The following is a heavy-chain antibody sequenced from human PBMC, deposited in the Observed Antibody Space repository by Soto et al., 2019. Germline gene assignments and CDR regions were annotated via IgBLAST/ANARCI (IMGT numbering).Heavy chain of an antibody. CDR3: ARDGEVFWSGYKYYSGMDV. CDR1: GTFTNYG. J-gene: IGHJ6*02. V-gene: IGHV1-18*01. CDR2: ISAYNGNT. D-gene: IGHD3-3*01. Sequence: QVQLVQSGAEVKKPGASVKVSCKASGTFTNYGISWVRQAPGQGLEWMGWISAYNGNTNYAQKLQGRVTMTTDTSTSTADMELRSLRSDDTAVYYCARDGEVFWSGYKYYSGMDVWGQGTTVTVSS.